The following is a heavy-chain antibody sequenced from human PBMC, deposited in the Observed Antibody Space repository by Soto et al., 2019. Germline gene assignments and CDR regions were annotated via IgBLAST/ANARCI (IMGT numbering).Heavy chain of an antibody. Sequence: QVQLQESGPGLVKPSETLSLTCTVSGGSISSYYWSWIRQPPGKGLEWIGYIYYSGSTNYNPSLQSRVTISVDTSKNQFSLKLSSVTAADTAVYYCARQDLSSFDYWGQGTLVTVSS. CDR2: IYYSGST. CDR3: ARQDLSSFDY. J-gene: IGHJ4*02. V-gene: IGHV4-59*08. D-gene: IGHD6-13*01. CDR1: GGSISSYY.